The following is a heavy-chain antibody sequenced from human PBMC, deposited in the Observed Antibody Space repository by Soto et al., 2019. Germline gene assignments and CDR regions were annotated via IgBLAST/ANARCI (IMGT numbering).Heavy chain of an antibody. J-gene: IGHJ4*02. Sequence: GGSLRLSCAASGFSFSNCAMHWVRQAPGKGLEWVAVIWYDGSNKYYADSMKGRFTISRDNSKNTLYLQMNSLRAEDTAIYYCARDYYMTTVTMGSWGQGTLVTVSS. CDR3: ARDYYMTTVTMGS. CDR1: GFSFSNCA. CDR2: IWYDGSNK. D-gene: IGHD4-17*01. V-gene: IGHV3-33*01.